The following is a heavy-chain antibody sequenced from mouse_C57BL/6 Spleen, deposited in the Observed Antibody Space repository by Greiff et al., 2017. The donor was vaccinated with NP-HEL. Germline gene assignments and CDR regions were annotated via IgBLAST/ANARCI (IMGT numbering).Heavy chain of an antibody. D-gene: IGHD1-1*01. J-gene: IGHJ1*03. CDR2: ISYDGSN. CDR1: GYSITSGYY. Sequence: EVKLEESGPGLVKPSQSLSLTCSVTGYSITSGYYWTWIRQFPGNKLEWMGYISYDGSNNYNPSLTNRISLTRDTSKNQFFLKLNSVTTEDTATYYCARDGSSYDWYFDVWGTGTTVTVSS. V-gene: IGHV3-6*01. CDR3: ARDGSSYDWYFDV.